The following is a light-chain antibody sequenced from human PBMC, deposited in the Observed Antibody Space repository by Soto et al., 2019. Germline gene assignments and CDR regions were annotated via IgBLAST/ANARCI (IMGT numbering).Light chain of an antibody. J-gene: IGKJ4*01. CDR3: QQRPNWPLT. CDR1: QTISTH. V-gene: IGKV3-11*01. Sequence: EIVLTQSPATLSLSPGEGATLSCRASQTISTHLAWYHQKPGQAPRLLMYDASNGATGVPARFSGSGSGTDFTHTISSLAPEDFAVYYCQQRPNWPLTFGGGTKVEIK. CDR2: DAS.